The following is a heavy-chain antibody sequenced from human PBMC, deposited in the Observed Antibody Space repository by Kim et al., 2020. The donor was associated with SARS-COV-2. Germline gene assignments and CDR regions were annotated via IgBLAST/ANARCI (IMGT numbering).Heavy chain of an antibody. Sequence: SETLSLTCTVSGGSISSSSYYWGWIRQPPGKGLEWIGSIYYSGSTYYNPSLKSRVTISVDTSKNQFSLKLSSVTAADTAVYYCARPPPDYDFAWYHWGQGTLVTVSS. D-gene: IGHD3-3*01. J-gene: IGHJ5*02. CDR2: IYYSGST. CDR3: ARPPPDYDFAWYH. CDR1: GGSISSSSYY. V-gene: IGHV4-39*01.